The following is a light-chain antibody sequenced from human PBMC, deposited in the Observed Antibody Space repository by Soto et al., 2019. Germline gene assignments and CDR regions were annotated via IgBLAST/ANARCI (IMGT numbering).Light chain of an antibody. J-gene: IGLJ2*01. CDR1: SNAIGANDY. Sequence: QSALTQPASVSGSPGQSITISCTGTSNAIGANDYVSWYQHHPGQAPKILIYEAANRPSGVSHRFSGSKSGNTASLTISGLQAEDEADYFCTSYTSTSTLVFGGGTKLTVL. CDR3: TSYTSTSTLV. CDR2: EAA. V-gene: IGLV2-14*01.